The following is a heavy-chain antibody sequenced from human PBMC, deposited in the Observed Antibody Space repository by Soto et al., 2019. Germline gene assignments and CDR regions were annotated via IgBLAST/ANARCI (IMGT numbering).Heavy chain of an antibody. CDR1: GGSFSGYY. CDR2: INHSGST. D-gene: IGHD2-2*01. Sequence: PSETLSLTCAVYGGSFSGYYWSWIRQPPGKGLEWIGEINHSGSTNYNPSLKSRVTISVDTSKNQFSLKLSSVTAADTAVYYCARGGSGDIVVVPAAPPSDNWFDPWGQGTLVTAPQ. CDR3: ARGGSGDIVVVPAAPPSDNWFDP. J-gene: IGHJ5*02. V-gene: IGHV4-34*01.